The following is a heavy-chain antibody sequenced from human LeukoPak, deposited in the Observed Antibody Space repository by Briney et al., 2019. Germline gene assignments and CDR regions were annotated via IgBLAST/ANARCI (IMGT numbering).Heavy chain of an antibody. CDR3: AKDAPVNIVVVPAANS. J-gene: IGHJ4*02. Sequence: GGSLRLSCAVSGFTFSSYAMSWVRQAPGKGLDWVSAISGSGGSTYYADSVKGRFTISRDNSKNTLYLQMNSLRAEDTAVYYCAKDAPVNIVVVPAANSWGQGTLVTVSS. CDR1: GFTFSSYA. V-gene: IGHV3-23*01. CDR2: ISGSGGST. D-gene: IGHD2-2*01.